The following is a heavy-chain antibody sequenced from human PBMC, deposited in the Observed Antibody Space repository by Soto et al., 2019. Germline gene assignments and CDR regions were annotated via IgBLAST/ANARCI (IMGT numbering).Heavy chain of an antibody. J-gene: IGHJ6*03. Sequence: QMQLVESGGGVVQPGTSLRLSCAASGFTFSNYAMHWVRQAPGTGLEWVTIIWYDGSDKNYGDSVKGRFTISRDNSKNTLYLQMNSLRVEDTAVYYCARDSGGDYHNYYMDVWGKGTTVTVSS. D-gene: IGHD4-17*01. CDR1: GFTFSNYA. CDR3: ARDSGGDYHNYYMDV. CDR2: IWYDGSDK. V-gene: IGHV3-33*01.